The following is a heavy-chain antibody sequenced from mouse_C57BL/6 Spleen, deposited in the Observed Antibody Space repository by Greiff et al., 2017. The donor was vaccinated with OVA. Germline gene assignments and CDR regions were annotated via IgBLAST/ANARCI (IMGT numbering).Heavy chain of an antibody. J-gene: IGHJ1*03. CDR2: IYPGDGDT. CDR1: GYAFSSYW. Sequence: QVQLLQSGAELVKPGASVKISCKASGYAFSSYWMNWVQQRPGKGLEWIGQIYPGDGDTNYNGKFKGKATLSADNSSSTAYMQLSSLTSEDTAVYFSARKGGSSYVWYIDVWGTGTTVTVSS. D-gene: IGHD1-1*01. CDR3: ARKGGSSYVWYIDV. V-gene: IGHV1-80*01.